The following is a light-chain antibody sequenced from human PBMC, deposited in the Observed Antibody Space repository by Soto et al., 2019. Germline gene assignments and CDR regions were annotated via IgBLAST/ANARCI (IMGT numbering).Light chain of an antibody. CDR2: SSS. Sequence: EVVLTQSPGTLSLSPGERATLSCRASQSVSSNKFAWYQQKPGQAPRLLIYSSSNRATGIAARFRGSGSWIVFTLTISRLEPEDFTVYYCQHHGDSHTFGQGTKVEIK. V-gene: IGKV3-20*01. CDR1: QSVSSNK. CDR3: QHHGDSHT. J-gene: IGKJ1*01.